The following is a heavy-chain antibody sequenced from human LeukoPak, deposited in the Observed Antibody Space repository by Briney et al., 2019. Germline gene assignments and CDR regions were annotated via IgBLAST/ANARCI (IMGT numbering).Heavy chain of an antibody. CDR1: GGTFSSYA. CDR3: ATPQGSSSSPYY. Sequence: VASVKVSCKASGGTFSSYAISWVRQAPGQGLEWMGGIIPIFGTANYAQKFQGRVTITTDESTSTAYMELSSLRSEDTAVYYCATPQGSSSSPYYWGQGTLVTVSS. D-gene: IGHD6-6*01. V-gene: IGHV1-69*05. J-gene: IGHJ4*02. CDR2: IIPIFGTA.